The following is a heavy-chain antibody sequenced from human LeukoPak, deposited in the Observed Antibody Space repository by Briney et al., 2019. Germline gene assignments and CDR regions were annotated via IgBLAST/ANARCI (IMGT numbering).Heavy chain of an antibody. CDR1: GDYW. CDR3: AGSSGWARYFDY. CDR2: IKQDGSEK. J-gene: IGHJ4*02. Sequence: GGSLTLSCAVSGDYWMSWVRQAPGTGLEWVANIKQDGSEKYYVDSVKGRFTISRDNAKNSLYLQMNSLRAEDTAVYYCAGSSGWARYFDYWGQGTLVTVSS. D-gene: IGHD6-19*01. V-gene: IGHV3-7*05.